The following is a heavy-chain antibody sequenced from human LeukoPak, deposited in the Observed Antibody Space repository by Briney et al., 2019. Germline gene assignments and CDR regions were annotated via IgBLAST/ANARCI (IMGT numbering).Heavy chain of an antibody. CDR2: SKSEAGGGTT. Sequence: PGGSLRLSCSASGFNFRDVWMSWVRQAPAQGLEWVGRSKSEAGGGTTDIDDPGQGRFTISRDDSKDTLSPQMNSLEIEDTAVYYCTAGGDGTYSSDYWGQGTLVTVSS. CDR3: TAGGDGTYSSDY. CDR1: GFNFRDVW. V-gene: IGHV3-15*01. J-gene: IGHJ4*02. D-gene: IGHD1-26*01.